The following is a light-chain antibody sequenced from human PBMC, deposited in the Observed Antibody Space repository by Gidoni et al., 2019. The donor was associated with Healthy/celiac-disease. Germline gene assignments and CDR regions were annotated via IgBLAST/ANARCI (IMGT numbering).Light chain of an antibody. CDR1: QSVSSSY. Sequence: EIVLTQSPGTMSLSAGERATLSCRASQSVSSSYFAWYHQQPGQAPRLLLYGASRRATGIPDRFSGSGSGTDFTLTTSRLEPEDFAVYYCQQYCSSPLTFGGGTKVEIK. CDR2: GAS. V-gene: IGKV3-20*01. CDR3: QQYCSSPLT. J-gene: IGKJ4*01.